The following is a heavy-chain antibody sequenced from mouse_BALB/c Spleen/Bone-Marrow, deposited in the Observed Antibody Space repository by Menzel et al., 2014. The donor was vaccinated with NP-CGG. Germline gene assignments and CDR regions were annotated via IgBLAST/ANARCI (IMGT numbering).Heavy chain of an antibody. CDR1: GFTFTDYY. CDR3: ARDDYYAMDY. V-gene: IGHV7-3*02. Sequence: EVKLMESGGGLVQPGGSLRLSCATSGFTFTDYYMSWVRQPPGKALVWLGFIRNKANGYTTEYSASVKGRFTISRDNSQSILYLQMNTLRAEDSATYYCARDDYYAMDYWGQGTSVTVSS. CDR2: IRNKANGYTT. J-gene: IGHJ4*01.